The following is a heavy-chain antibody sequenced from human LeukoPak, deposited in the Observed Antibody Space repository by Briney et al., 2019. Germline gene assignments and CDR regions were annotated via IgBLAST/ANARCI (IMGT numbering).Heavy chain of an antibody. CDR1: GFTFDDYT. D-gene: IGHD2-15*01. Sequence: GGSLRLSCAASGFTFDDYTMHWVRQAPGKGLEWVSLISWDGGSTYYADSVKGRFTISRDNSKNSLYLQMNSLRTEDTALYYCAKDHDSENYFDYWGQGTLVTVSS. CDR2: ISWDGGST. V-gene: IGHV3-43*01. CDR3: AKDHDSENYFDY. J-gene: IGHJ4*02.